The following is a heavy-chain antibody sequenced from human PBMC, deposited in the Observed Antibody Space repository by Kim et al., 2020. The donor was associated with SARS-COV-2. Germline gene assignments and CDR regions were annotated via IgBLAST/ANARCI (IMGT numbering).Heavy chain of an antibody. CDR1: GGSFSGYY. CDR3: ARRPYGSGSYWASSEYSQH. J-gene: IGHJ1*01. D-gene: IGHD3-10*01. Sequence: SETLSLTCAVYGGSFSGYYWSWIRQPPGKGLEWIGEINHSGSTNYNPSLKSRVTISVDTSKNQFSLKLSSVTAADTAVYYCARRPYGSGSYWASSEYSQHWGQGTLVTVSS. CDR2: INHSGST. V-gene: IGHV4-34*01.